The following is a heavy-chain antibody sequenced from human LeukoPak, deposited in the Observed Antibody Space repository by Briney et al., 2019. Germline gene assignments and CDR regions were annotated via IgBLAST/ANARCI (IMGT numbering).Heavy chain of an antibody. V-gene: IGHV3-30*02. J-gene: IGHJ3*02. D-gene: IGHD1-26*01. Sequence: PGGSLRLSCVASGLSFSIYGMTWVRQAPGKGLEWVAFIRYDGNVKHYADSVKGRFTISRDNSKNTLYLQMNSLRAEDTAVYYCARDMSPWESRNPDAFDIWGQGTMVTVSS. CDR3: ARDMSPWESRNPDAFDI. CDR1: GLSFSIYG. CDR2: IRYDGNVK.